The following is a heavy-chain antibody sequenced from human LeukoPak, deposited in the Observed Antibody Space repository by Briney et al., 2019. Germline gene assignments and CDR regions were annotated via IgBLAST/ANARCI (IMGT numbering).Heavy chain of an antibody. CDR1: GFTFDDYT. CDR3: ATYGDFPWKNFDY. V-gene: IGHV3-21*01. J-gene: IGHJ4*02. CDR2: ISSSSSYI. D-gene: IGHD4-17*01. Sequence: GGSLRLSCAASGFTFDDYTMHWVRQAPGKGLEWVSSISSSSSYIYYADSVKGRFTISRDNAKNSLYLQMNSLRAEDTAVYYCATYGDFPWKNFDYWGQGTLVTVSS.